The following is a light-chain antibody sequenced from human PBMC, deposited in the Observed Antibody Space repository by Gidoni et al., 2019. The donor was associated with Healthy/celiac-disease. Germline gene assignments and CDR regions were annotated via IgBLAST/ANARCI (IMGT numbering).Light chain of an antibody. J-gene: IGKJ1*01. CDR2: GAS. CDR3: QQYNNWSAT. Sequence: PGERATLSCRASQSVSINLAWYQQKPGQAPRLLIYGASTRATGIPARFSGSGSGTEFTLTISSLQSEDFAVYYCQQYNNWSATFGQGTKVEIK. V-gene: IGKV3-15*01. CDR1: QSVSIN.